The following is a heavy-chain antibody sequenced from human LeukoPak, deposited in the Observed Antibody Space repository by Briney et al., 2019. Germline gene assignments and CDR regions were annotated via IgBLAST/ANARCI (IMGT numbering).Heavy chain of an antibody. V-gene: IGHV3-7*01. D-gene: IGHD6-13*01. CDR1: GFTFSSYW. Sequence: GGSLRLSCAASGFTFSSYWMSWVRQAPGKGLEWVANIKQDGSEKYYVDSVKGRFTISRDNAKNSLYLQMNSPRAEDTAVYYCARDLLELGYYYYGMDVWGQGTTVTVSS. CDR2: IKQDGSEK. CDR3: ARDLLELGYYYYGMDV. J-gene: IGHJ6*02.